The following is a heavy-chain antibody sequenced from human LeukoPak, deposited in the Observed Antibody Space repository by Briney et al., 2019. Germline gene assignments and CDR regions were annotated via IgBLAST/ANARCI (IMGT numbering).Heavy chain of an antibody. J-gene: IGHJ6*03. CDR2: MSPNSGNT. CDR3: ARGRPDTSVPRTYYMDV. V-gene: IGHV1-8*01. CDR1: GYTFTSFD. Sequence: ASVKVSCKASGYTFTSFDIFWVRQATGQGLEWMGWMSPNSGNTGSAQKFQGRVTFTRDTSISTSFMELSSLRSEDTTIYYCARGRPDTSVPRTYYMDVWGKGTTVTVSS. D-gene: IGHD5-18*01.